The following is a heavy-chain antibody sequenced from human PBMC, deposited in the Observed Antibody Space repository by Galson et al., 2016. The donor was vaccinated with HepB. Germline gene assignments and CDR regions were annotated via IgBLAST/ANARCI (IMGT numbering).Heavy chain of an antibody. D-gene: IGHD3-22*01. CDR1: GFTFKTYA. V-gene: IGHV3-64D*06. CDR2: ISSSGDNT. J-gene: IGHJ6*03. CDR3: VKDPGWLVLNYYYDMDV. Sequence: SLRLSCAASGFTFKTYAMHWVRQPPGRGLEYISAISSSGDNTYYADSVKGRFTISRDNSKKTVYLQMTSLRVEDTSVYYCVKDPGWLVLNYYYDMDVWGKGTTVTVSS.